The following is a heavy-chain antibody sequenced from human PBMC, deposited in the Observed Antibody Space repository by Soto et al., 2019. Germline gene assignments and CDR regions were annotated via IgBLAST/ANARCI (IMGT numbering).Heavy chain of an antibody. CDR2: VSYDGNVK. Sequence: QVQLVESGGGVVQPGMYLRLSCAASGFTFSGYGMHWVRQAPGKGLEWAAVVSYDGNVKYYADSVEGRFTISRDNSKNTLFLQMNSLRGDDTAVYYCAKEGGWNNWYFDLWGRGTLVTVSS. J-gene: IGHJ2*01. CDR1: GFTFSGYG. V-gene: IGHV3-30*18. CDR3: AKEGGWNNWYFDL. D-gene: IGHD6-19*01.